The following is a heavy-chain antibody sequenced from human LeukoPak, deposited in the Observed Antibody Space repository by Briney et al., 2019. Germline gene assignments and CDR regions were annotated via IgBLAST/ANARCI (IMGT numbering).Heavy chain of an antibody. CDR3: ARDGVLSWGYSGYDAFDY. J-gene: IGHJ4*02. Sequence: PGGSLRLSCAASGFTLSSYAMSWVRQAPGKGLEWVSYISSSGSTIYYADSVKGRFTISRDNAMNSLYLQMNSLRAEDTAVYYCARDGVLSWGYSGYDAFDYWGQGTLVTVSS. CDR2: ISSSGSTI. V-gene: IGHV3-48*03. D-gene: IGHD5-12*01. CDR1: GFTLSSYA.